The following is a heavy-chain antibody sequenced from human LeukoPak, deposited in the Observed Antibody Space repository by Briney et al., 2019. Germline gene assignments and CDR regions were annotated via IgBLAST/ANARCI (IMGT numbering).Heavy chain of an antibody. CDR1: GGTFSSYA. D-gene: IGHD3-10*01. Sequence: ASVKVSCKASGGTFSSYAISWVRQAPGQGLEWMGGFDPEDGETIYAQKFQGRVTMTEDTSTDTAYMELSSLRSEDTAVYYCATITMVRGARYYYYYYGMDVWGQGTTVTVSS. CDR3: ATITMVRGARYYYYYYGMDV. J-gene: IGHJ6*02. V-gene: IGHV1-24*01. CDR2: FDPEDGET.